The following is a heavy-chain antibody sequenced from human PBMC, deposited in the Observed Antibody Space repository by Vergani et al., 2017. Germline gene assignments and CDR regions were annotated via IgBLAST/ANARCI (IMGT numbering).Heavy chain of an antibody. CDR2: IKSTFDRGTT. D-gene: IGHD2-21*01. CDR1: GDSVISTDYH. CDR3: TTDPRYCGDGSCYWLRDHHYYGMDV. Sequence: VQLQESGPGLVKPSETLSLTCTVSGDSVISTDYHWGWIRQPPGKGLEWVGRIKSTFDRGTTDYAAAVKGRFTISRDDSKNTLCLQMNGLKTEDIGVYYCTTDPRYCGDGSCYWLRDHHYYGMDVWGQGTTVTVSS. V-gene: IGHV3-15*01. J-gene: IGHJ6*02.